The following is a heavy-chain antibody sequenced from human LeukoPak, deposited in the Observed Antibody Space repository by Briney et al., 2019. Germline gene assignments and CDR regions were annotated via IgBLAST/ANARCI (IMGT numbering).Heavy chain of an antibody. Sequence: GASVKVSCKASGYTFTGYYMHWVRQAPGQGLEWMGWINPNSGGTNYAQKFQGRVTMTRDTSISTAYMELSRLRSDDTAVYYCARGPDSSGRFTEDYWGQGTLVTVSS. D-gene: IGHD6-19*01. CDR1: GYTFTGYY. V-gene: IGHV1-2*02. J-gene: IGHJ4*02. CDR2: INPNSGGT. CDR3: ARGPDSSGRFTEDY.